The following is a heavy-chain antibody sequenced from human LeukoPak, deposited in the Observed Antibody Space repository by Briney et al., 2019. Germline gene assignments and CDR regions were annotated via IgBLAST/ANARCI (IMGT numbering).Heavy chain of an antibody. J-gene: IGHJ5*02. CDR3: AKDSSGSYEGWFDP. CDR2: ISYDGSNK. CDR1: GFTSSSYG. Sequence: PGGSLRLSCAASGFTSSSYGIHWVRQAPGKGLEWVAVISYDGSNKYYADSVKGRFTISRDNSKNTLYLQMNSLRAEDTAVYYCAKDSSGSYEGWFDPWGQGTLVTVSS. D-gene: IGHD1-26*01. V-gene: IGHV3-30*18.